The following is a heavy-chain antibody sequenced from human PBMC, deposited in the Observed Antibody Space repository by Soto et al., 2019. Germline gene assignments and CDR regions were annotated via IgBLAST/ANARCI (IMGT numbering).Heavy chain of an antibody. CDR1: SSPINSRYY. CDR2: IYHSGST. D-gene: IGHD6-13*01. J-gene: IGHJ5*02. Sequence: SETLSLTCTVSSSPINSRYYWGWIRQTPGKGLEWVASIYHSGSTHYNPSLKSRATISVDTSNNQFSLRLSSVTAADTAVYYCASFEQQLGWFDPWGQGTLVTVSS. CDR3: ASFEQQLGWFDP. V-gene: IGHV4-38-2*02.